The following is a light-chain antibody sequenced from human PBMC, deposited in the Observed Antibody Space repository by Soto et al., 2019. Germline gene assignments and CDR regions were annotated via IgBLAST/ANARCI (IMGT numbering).Light chain of an antibody. CDR1: QSVSSIS. V-gene: IGKV3-20*01. Sequence: EIVLTQSPGTLSLSPGERATLSCRASQSVSSISLAWYQQKPGQAPRLLIYGASSRATGIPDRFSGSGSGTDFNLTISRMEPEDSAVYYCQQYGSSSWTFGQGTKVEIK. CDR2: GAS. CDR3: QQYGSSSWT. J-gene: IGKJ1*01.